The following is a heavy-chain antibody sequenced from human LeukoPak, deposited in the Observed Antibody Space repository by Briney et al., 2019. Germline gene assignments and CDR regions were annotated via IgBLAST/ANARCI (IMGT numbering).Heavy chain of an antibody. CDR3: ARAQVGYFDY. V-gene: IGHV3-64*01. D-gene: IGHD1-26*01. J-gene: IGHJ4*02. CDR1: GFTFSSYA. Sequence: GGSLRLSCAASGFTFSSYAMHWVRQAPGKGLEYVSAISSNGGSTYYANSVKGRFTISRDNSKNTLYLQMGSLRAEDMAVYYCARAQVGYFDYWGQGTLVTGSS. CDR2: ISSNGGST.